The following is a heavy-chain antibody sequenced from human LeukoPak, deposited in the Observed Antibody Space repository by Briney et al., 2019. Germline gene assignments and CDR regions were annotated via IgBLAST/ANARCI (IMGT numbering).Heavy chain of an antibody. CDR2: ISSSSSTI. CDR3: ARDSSDVRDDYGDF. V-gene: IGHV3-48*02. Sequence: GGSLRLSCAASGFTFSSYSMNWARQAPGKGREWVSYISSSSSTIYYADSVKGRFTISRDNAKNSLYLQMNSLRDEDTAVYYCARDSSDVRDDYGDFWGQGTLVTVSS. J-gene: IGHJ4*02. D-gene: IGHD3-10*01. CDR1: GFTFSSYS.